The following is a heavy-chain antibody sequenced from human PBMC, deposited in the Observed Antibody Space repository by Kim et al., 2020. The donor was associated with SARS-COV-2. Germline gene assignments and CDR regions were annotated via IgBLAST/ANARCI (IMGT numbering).Heavy chain of an antibody. CDR2: IYYSGST. D-gene: IGHD7-27*01. Sequence: SETLSLTCTVSGGSISSYYWSWIRQPPGKGLEWIGYIYYSGSTNYNPSLKSRVTISVDTSKNQFSLKLSSVTAADTAVYYCARDLGSVGAFDIWGQGTMVTVSS. V-gene: IGHV4-59*01. CDR3: ARDLGSVGAFDI. CDR1: GGSISSYY. J-gene: IGHJ3*02.